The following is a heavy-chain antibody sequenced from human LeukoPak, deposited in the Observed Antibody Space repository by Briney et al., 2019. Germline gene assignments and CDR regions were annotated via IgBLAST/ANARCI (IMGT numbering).Heavy chain of an antibody. CDR1: GGPFSGYF. D-gene: IGHD3-10*01. Sequence: SETLSLTCAVSGGPFSGYFWSWIRQSSGKGLEGIGEIHNSGTTNYNPSLNSRVTISEDTSKNQFYLNLSSVTAADTAVYYCARRYYYNLGSFPFDFWGQGTLVTVSS. CDR3: ARRYYYNLGSFPFDF. J-gene: IGHJ4*02. V-gene: IGHV4-34*01. CDR2: IHNSGTT.